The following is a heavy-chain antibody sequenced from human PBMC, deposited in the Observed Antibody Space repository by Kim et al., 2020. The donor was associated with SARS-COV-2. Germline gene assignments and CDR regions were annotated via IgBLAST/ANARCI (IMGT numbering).Heavy chain of an antibody. CDR1: GFTVSSNY. J-gene: IGHJ6*02. CDR2: IYSGGST. CDR3: ARARGIYYYYGMDV. Sequence: GGSLRLSCAASGFTVSSNYMSWVRPAPGKGLEWVSVIYSGGSTYYADSVKGRFTISRDNSKNTLYLQMNSLRAEDTAVYYCARARGIYYYYGMDVWGQGTTVTVSS. V-gene: IGHV3-53*01. D-gene: IGHD3-16*01.